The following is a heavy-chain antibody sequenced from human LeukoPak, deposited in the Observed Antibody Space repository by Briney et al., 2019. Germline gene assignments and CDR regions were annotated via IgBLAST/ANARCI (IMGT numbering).Heavy chain of an antibody. Sequence: SVTVSFQATRGTFSSYAISWVRQAAGQGLEWMGGIIPIFGTANYAQKFQGRVTITTDESTSTAYMELSSLRSEDTAVYYCVWGDYDILTGYLDYWGQGALVTVSS. CDR3: VWGDYDILTGYLDY. J-gene: IGHJ4*02. V-gene: IGHV1-69*05. CDR1: RGTFSSYA. CDR2: IIPIFGTA. D-gene: IGHD3-9*01.